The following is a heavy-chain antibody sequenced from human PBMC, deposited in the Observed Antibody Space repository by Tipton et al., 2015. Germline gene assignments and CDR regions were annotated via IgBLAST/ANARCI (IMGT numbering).Heavy chain of an antibody. D-gene: IGHD2-15*01. CDR3: ARDHSSWWD. CDR1: GDSISSGSYY. J-gene: IGHJ4*02. Sequence: TLSLTCTVSGDSISSGSYYWGWIRQPPGKGLEWIGSIYYSGSTYYNPSLKSRVTISLDTSKNQFSLKLNSVTAADTAVYFCARDHSSWWDWGQGTLVTVSS. V-gene: IGHV4-39*07. CDR2: IYYSGST.